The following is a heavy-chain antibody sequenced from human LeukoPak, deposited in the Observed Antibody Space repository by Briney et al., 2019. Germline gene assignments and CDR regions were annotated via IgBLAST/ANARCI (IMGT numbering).Heavy chain of an antibody. V-gene: IGHV3-30*18. Sequence: PGRSLRLSCAASGFTFSSYGMHWVRQAPGKGLEWVAVISYDGSNKYYADSVKGRFTISRDNSKNTLYLQMNSLRAEDTAVYYCAEARQQLVGYYYGMDVWGQGTTVTVSS. D-gene: IGHD6-13*01. J-gene: IGHJ6*02. CDR2: ISYDGSNK. CDR1: GFTFSSYG. CDR3: AEARQQLVGYYYGMDV.